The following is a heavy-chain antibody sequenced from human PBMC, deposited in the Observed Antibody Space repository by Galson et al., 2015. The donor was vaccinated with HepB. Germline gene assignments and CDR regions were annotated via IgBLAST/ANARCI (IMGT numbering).Heavy chain of an antibody. D-gene: IGHD4-17*01. CDR1: GGSISSSNYY. J-gene: IGHJ4*02. Sequence: ETLSLTCTVSGGSISSSNYYWGWIRQSPGKGLEWIASIYYNGGTHYNPSLKSRVSISVDTSKNQFSLKVSSVTAAYTAVYYCARGMDLTTVTTFDYWGQGTLVTVSS. CDR2: IYYNGGT. V-gene: IGHV4-39*01. CDR3: ARGMDLTTVTTFDY.